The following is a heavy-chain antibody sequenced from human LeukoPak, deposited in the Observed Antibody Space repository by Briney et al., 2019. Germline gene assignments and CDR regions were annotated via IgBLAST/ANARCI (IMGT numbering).Heavy chain of an antibody. CDR3: ARDSYCSATSSSCGDY. CDR2: TNYNGRT. Sequence: PSETLSLTCTVSGYYVSSGYDWGWVRQPPGKGLEWIGNTNYNGRTSYNPSLRSRVTISMDTSKNHFSLTLSSVTAADTAVYFCARDSYCSATSSSCGDYWGQGILVTVSS. D-gene: IGHD2-15*01. V-gene: IGHV4-38-2*02. CDR1: GYYVSSGYD. J-gene: IGHJ4*02.